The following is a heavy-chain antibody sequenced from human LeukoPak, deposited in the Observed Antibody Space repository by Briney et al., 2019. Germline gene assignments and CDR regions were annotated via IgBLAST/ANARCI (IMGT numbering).Heavy chain of an antibody. J-gene: IGHJ4*02. CDR3: ARGGYSYGYNFDY. D-gene: IGHD5-18*01. V-gene: IGHV4-61*02. CDR2: IYTSGST. CDR1: GGSINSGSYY. Sequence: PSETLSLTCTVPGGSINSGSYYWSWIRQPAGKGLEWIGRIYTSGSTNYNPSLKSRVTISVDTSRNQFSLKLSSVTAADTAVYYCARGGYSYGYNFDYWGQGTLVTVSS.